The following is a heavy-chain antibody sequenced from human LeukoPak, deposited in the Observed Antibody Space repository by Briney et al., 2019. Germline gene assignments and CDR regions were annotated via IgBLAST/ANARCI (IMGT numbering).Heavy chain of an antibody. D-gene: IGHD3-22*01. CDR2: VYYTGST. CDR1: GGSISRSSYY. CDR3: VDHYDSRGYVWV. V-gene: IGHV4-39*01. J-gene: IGHJ4*02. Sequence: PSETLSLTCSVSGGSISRSSYYWGWIRQPPGKGLEWIGSVYYTGSTYYNPSLKRRVTISVDTSKNQFSLKLSSVTATDTAVYYCVDHYDSRGYVWVWGQGTLVTVSS.